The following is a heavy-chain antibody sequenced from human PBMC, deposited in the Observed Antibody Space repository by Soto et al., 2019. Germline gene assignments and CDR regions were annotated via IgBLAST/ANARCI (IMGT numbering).Heavy chain of an antibody. CDR3: ARDDYGIYPY. D-gene: IGHD1-26*01. J-gene: IGHJ4*02. CDR2: IDPRSGAT. Sequence: QVQLVQSATEVKKPGASVTVSCKASGYTVTDYYIHWVRQAPGQGLEWMGWIDPRSGATIYAQKFQDRVTMTRDTSISTAYMDLSRLRSDDTAVYYCARDDYGIYPYWGQGTLVTVSS. V-gene: IGHV1-2*02. CDR1: GYTVTDYY.